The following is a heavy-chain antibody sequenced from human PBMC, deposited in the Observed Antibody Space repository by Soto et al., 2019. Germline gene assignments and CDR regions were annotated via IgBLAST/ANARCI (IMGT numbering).Heavy chain of an antibody. V-gene: IGHV4-34*01. J-gene: IGHJ4*02. CDR3: ARGKRWLQESYFDY. CDR2: INHSGST. D-gene: IGHD5-12*01. CDR1: GGSFSGYY. Sequence: SETLSLTCAVYGGSFSGYYWSWIRQPPGKGLEWIGEINHSGSTNYNPSLKSRVTISVDTSKNQFSLKLSSVTAADTAVYYCARGKRWLQESYFDYWGQGTLVTVSS.